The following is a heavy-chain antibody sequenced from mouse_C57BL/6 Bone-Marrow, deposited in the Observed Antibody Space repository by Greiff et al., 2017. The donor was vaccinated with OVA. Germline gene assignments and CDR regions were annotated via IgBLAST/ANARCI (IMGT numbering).Heavy chain of an antibody. J-gene: IGHJ4*01. CDR3: ARRVRGAMDY. CDR1: GFTFSDYY. Sequence: EVKVVESGGGLVQPGGSLKLSCAASGFTFSDYYMYWVRQTPEKRLEWVAYISNGGGSTYYPDTVKGRFTISRDNAKNTLYLQMSRLKSEDTAMYYCARRVRGAMDYWGQGTSVTVSS. V-gene: IGHV5-12*01. CDR2: ISNGGGST. D-gene: IGHD2-2*01.